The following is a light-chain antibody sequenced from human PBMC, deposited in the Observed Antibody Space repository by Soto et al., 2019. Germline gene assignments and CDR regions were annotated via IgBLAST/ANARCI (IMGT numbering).Light chain of an antibody. Sequence: EIVLTQSPGTLSLSPGERATLSCRASQSVSSSYLAWYQQKPGQAPRLLIYGASSRATGIPDRFSGNGSGTDFTLTISRLEPEDFAVHYCQQYGSSPWTFGQGTKVEIK. CDR3: QQYGSSPWT. J-gene: IGKJ1*01. V-gene: IGKV3-20*01. CDR1: QSVSSSY. CDR2: GAS.